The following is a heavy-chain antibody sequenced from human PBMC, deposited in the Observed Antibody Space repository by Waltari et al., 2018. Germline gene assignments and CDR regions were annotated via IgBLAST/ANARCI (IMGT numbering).Heavy chain of an antibody. Sequence: QLQLQESGPGLVKPSETLSLTCPVSGCSIRSSSYYWGWIRQPPGKGLEWIGSIYYSGSTYYNPSLKSRVTISVDTSKNQFSLKLSSVTAADTAVYYCARDKPGMDVWGQGTTVTVSS. CDR3: ARDKPGMDV. CDR2: IYYSGST. J-gene: IGHJ6*02. V-gene: IGHV4-39*07. CDR1: GCSIRSSSYY.